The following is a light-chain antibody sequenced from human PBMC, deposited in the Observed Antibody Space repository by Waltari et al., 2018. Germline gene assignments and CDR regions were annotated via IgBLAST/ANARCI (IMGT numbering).Light chain of an antibody. CDR2: RAA. CDR1: LAVGSSS. V-gene: IGKV3-20*01. J-gene: IGKJ1*01. CDR3: QQHGTLPGT. Sequence: EIVLTQSPGTASLSPGDRVTLSCRASLAVGSSSLAWYQQKPGQAPRLVIYRAARRATGLPDKVSGSGAGTHFSLTISRLGPEDFSLYYCQQHGTLPGTFGQGTKVEIK.